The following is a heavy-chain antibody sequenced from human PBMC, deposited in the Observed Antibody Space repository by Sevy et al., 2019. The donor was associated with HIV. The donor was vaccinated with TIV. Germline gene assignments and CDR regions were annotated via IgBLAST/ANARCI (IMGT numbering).Heavy chain of an antibody. V-gene: IGHV3-7*03. Sequence: GGSLRLSCAASGFTFSNYWMSLVRQAPGKGLEWVAHIKRDGSEKYYVDSVKGRFSISRDNPKNSLYLQMNSLRAEDTAVYYCARDCSSTTCLWGLDVWGQGTTVTVSS. CDR2: IKRDGSEK. D-gene: IGHD2-2*01. CDR1: GFTFSNYW. CDR3: ARDCSSTTCLWGLDV. J-gene: IGHJ6*02.